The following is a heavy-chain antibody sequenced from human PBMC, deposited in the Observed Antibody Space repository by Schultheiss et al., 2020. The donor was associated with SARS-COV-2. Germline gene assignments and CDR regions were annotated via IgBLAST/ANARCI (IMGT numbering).Heavy chain of an antibody. V-gene: IGHV3-23*01. CDR1: GFTFSSYA. CDR2: ISGSGGST. Sequence: GGSLRLSCAASGFTFSSYAMSWVRQAPGKGLEWVSAISGSGGSTYYADSVKGRFTISRDNAKNSLYLQMNSLRAEDTAVYYCARGRSITARPDWFDPWGQGTLVTVSS. D-gene: IGHD6-6*01. J-gene: IGHJ5*02. CDR3: ARGRSITARPDWFDP.